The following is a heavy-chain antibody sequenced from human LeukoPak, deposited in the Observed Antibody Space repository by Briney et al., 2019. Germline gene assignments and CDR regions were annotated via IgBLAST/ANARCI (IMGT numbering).Heavy chain of an antibody. CDR2: IYYGGST. D-gene: IGHD3-22*01. CDR3: ARSLGIYFDSSGYYSDAFDI. V-gene: IGHV4-39*01. J-gene: IGHJ3*02. Sequence: PSETLSLTXTVSGGSISSSSYYWGGVRQPPGKGLEWIGSIYYGGSTFYNPFLKSRVTISVATSKIQFSLRLSSVTAADTAVYYCARSLGIYFDSSGYYSDAFDIWGQGSMVTVSS. CDR1: GGSISSSSYY.